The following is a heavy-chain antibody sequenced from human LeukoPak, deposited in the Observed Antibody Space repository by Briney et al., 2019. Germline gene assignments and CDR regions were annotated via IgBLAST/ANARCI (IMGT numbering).Heavy chain of an antibody. CDR2: ISYDGSNK. CDR1: GFTFSSYA. CDR3: ARDLGSGYFDY. Sequence: GGSLRLSCAASGFTFSSYAMHWVRQAPGKGLEWVAVISYDGSNKYYADSVKGRFTISRDNSKNTLYLQMNSLRAEDTAVYYCARDLGSGYFDYWGQGTLVTVSS. V-gene: IGHV3-30*01. J-gene: IGHJ4*02. D-gene: IGHD2-15*01.